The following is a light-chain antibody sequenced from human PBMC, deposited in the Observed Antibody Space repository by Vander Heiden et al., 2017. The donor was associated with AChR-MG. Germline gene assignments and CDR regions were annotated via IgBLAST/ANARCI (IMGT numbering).Light chain of an antibody. CDR1: SSNIGSKT. J-gene: IGLJ3*02. CDR3: AACDDSLNGWV. CDR2: SIN. Sequence: QSVLTPPPSPSGTPGQTITTAGTGSSSNIGSKTVNWYRQLPGTAPKLLIYSINQRPSGVPDRSSGSKSGTAASLAISELQSEDEADYYCAACDDSLNGWVFGGGTKLTVL. V-gene: IGLV1-44*01.